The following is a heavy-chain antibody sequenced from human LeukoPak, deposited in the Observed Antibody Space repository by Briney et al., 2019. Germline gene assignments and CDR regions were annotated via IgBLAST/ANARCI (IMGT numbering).Heavy chain of an antibody. CDR1: GYTFTRHY. Sequence: ASVKVSCEASGYTFTRHYIHWVRQAPGQGLEWMGWSNPYSGGTNYLQKFRGRVTLTRDTSISTAYMEVTGLTFDDTAVYYCARGGIRGIEAELDYWGQGTLVTVSS. J-gene: IGHJ4*02. V-gene: IGHV1-2*02. CDR2: SNPYSGGT. CDR3: ARGGIRGIEAELDY. D-gene: IGHD3-10*01.